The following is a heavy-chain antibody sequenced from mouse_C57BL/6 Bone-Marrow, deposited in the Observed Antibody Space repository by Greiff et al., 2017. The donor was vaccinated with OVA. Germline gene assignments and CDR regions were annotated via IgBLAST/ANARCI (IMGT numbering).Heavy chain of an antibody. CDR1: GYTFTSYG. D-gene: IGHD1-1*01. CDR3: ARKVNYYGSSYAMDY. J-gene: IGHJ4*01. CDR2: LYPRSGNT. Sequence: VQRVESGAELARPGASVKLSCKASGYTFTSYGISWVKQRPGQGLEWIGELYPRSGNTYYNEKFKGKATLTAYKSSSTAYMELLSLPSEDSAVYFCARKVNYYGSSYAMDYWGQGTSVTVSS. V-gene: IGHV1-81*01.